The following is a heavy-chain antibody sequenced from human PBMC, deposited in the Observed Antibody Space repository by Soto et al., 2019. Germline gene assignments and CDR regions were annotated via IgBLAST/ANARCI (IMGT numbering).Heavy chain of an antibody. CDR3: AKGGYFDWLLRLAARHRNFDY. CDR2: ISGSGGST. V-gene: IGHV3-23*01. J-gene: IGHJ4*02. D-gene: IGHD3-9*01. CDR1: GFTFSSYA. Sequence: PGGSLRLSCAASGFTFSSYAMSWVRQAPGKGLEWVSAISGSGGSTYYADSVKGRFTISRDNSKNTLYLQMNSLRAEDTAVYYCAKGGYFDWLLRLAARHRNFDYWGQGTLVTVSS.